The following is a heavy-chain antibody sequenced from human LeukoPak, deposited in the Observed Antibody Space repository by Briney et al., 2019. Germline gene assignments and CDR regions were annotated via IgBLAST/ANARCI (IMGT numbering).Heavy chain of an antibody. V-gene: IGHV4-38-2*02. CDR1: GFSISSGHF. Sequence: SETLSLTCIVSGFSISSGHFWAWIRQPPEKGLEWIGSIYHSGNTYYNPSLKSRTTISVDTSKNQFSLKLSSVTAADTAVYYCARQYGDYGWFAPWGRGTLVTVSS. CDR2: IYHSGNT. D-gene: IGHD4-17*01. CDR3: ARQYGDYGWFAP. J-gene: IGHJ5*02.